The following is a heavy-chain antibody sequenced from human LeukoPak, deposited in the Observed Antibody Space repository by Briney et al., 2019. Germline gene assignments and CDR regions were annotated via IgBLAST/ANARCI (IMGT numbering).Heavy chain of an antibody. CDR3: ARDISSSGRGGYFDY. CDR2: INAGSGNT. CDR1: GYIFTSYA. V-gene: IGHV1-3*01. D-gene: IGHD3-10*01. Sequence: ASVKVSCKASGYIFTSYAMHWVRQAPGQRLEWMGWINAGSGNTKYSQKFQGRVTITRDTSASTAYMELSSLRSEDTAVYFCARDISSSGRGGYFDYWGQGTLVTVSS. J-gene: IGHJ4*02.